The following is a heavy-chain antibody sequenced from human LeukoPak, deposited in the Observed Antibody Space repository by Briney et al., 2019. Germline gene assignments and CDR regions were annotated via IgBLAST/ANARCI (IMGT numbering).Heavy chain of an antibody. Sequence: ASMKVSCKASGYTFTGYYMHWVRQAPGQGLEWMGWINPNSGGTNYAQKFQGRVTMTRDTSISTAYMELSRLRSDDTAVYYCARSWEYSSSPDAFDIWGQGTMVTVSS. J-gene: IGHJ3*02. D-gene: IGHD6-13*01. CDR3: ARSWEYSSSPDAFDI. CDR1: GYTFTGYY. CDR2: INPNSGGT. V-gene: IGHV1-2*02.